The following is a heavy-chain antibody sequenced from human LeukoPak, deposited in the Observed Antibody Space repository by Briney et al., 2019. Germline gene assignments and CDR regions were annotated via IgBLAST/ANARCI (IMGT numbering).Heavy chain of an antibody. CDR1: GFTFSSYS. J-gene: IGHJ6*03. D-gene: IGHD3-10*01. Sequence: QPGGSLRLSCAASGFTFSSYSMNWVRQAPGKGLEWVSYISSSSSTIYYADSVKGRFTISRDNAKNSLYLQMNSLRAEDTAVYYCARRAVGARNYYMDVWGKGTTVTVSS. CDR3: ARRAVGARNYYMDV. V-gene: IGHV3-48*01. CDR2: ISSSSSTI.